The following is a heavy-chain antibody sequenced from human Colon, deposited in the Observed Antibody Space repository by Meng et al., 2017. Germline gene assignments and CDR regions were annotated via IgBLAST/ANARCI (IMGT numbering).Heavy chain of an antibody. CDR1: GGSISTSGYY. CDR3: VRSSAWVRTGFDP. J-gene: IGHJ5*02. CDR2: VGHSGFT. D-gene: IGHD3-22*01. V-gene: IGHV4-39*01. Sequence: QPQLQESGPGLVKPSEALSLTCSVSGGSISTSGYYWGWIRQAPGKGLEWIGSVGHSGFTYYTPSVKSRITVSIDTSRNEFYLKLTSVTAADTAVYFCVRSSAWVRTGFDPWGQETLVTVSS.